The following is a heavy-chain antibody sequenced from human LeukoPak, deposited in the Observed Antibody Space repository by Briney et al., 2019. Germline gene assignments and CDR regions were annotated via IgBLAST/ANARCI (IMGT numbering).Heavy chain of an antibody. Sequence: GGSLRLSCAASGFTFSSYAMSWVRQAPGKGLEWVSSISSSSSYIYYADSVKGRFTISRDNAKNSLYLQMNSLRAADTAVYYCARGPTVTTTLADYWGQGTLVTVSS. D-gene: IGHD4-11*01. CDR3: ARGPTVTTTLADY. CDR1: GFTFSSYA. CDR2: ISSSSSYI. V-gene: IGHV3-21*01. J-gene: IGHJ4*02.